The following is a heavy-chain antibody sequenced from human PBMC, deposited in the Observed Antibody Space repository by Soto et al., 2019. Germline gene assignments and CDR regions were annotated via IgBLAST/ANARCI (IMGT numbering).Heavy chain of an antibody. Sequence: TSETLSLTCTVSGGSISSGRYYWSWIRQHPGKGLEWIGYIYYSGITYYNPSLKSRVSMSLDTSQNQFSLNLSSVTVADTALYYCARGSGYDSPYFDYWGQGTLVTVSS. CDR2: IYYSGIT. D-gene: IGHD5-12*01. CDR1: GGSISSGRYY. CDR3: ARGSGYDSPYFDY. V-gene: IGHV4-31*03. J-gene: IGHJ4*02.